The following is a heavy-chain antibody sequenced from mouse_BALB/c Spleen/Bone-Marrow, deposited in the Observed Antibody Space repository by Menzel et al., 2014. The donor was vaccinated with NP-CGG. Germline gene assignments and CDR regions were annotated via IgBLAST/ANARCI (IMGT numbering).Heavy chain of an antibody. V-gene: IGHV1S41*01. CDR3: AYYRYDVNY. Sequence: DLVKPGASVKLSCKASGYTFTSDWINWIKQRPGQGLEWIGRIAPGSGSTYYNEMFKGKATLTVDTSSSTAYILLSSLSSEDSAVYFCAYYRYDVNYWGQGTTLTVSS. CDR2: IAPGSGST. D-gene: IGHD2-14*01. J-gene: IGHJ2*01. CDR1: GYTFTSDW.